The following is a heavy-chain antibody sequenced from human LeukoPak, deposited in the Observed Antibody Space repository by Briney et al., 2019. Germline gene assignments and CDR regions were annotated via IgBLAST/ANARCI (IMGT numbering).Heavy chain of an antibody. J-gene: IGHJ5*02. Sequence: PSETLSLTCTVSGYSISSDYYWGWIRQPPGKGLEWIGSIYHSGSTYYNPSLKSRVTISVDTSKNQFSLKLSSVTAADTAVYYCAGSITIFGVVNDPWGQGTLVTVSS. V-gene: IGHV4-38-2*02. CDR1: GYSISSDYY. D-gene: IGHD3-3*01. CDR3: AGSITIFGVVNDP. CDR2: IYHSGST.